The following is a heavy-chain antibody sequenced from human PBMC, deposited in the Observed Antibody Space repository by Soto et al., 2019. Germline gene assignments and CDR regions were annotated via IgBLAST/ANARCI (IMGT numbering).Heavy chain of an antibody. J-gene: IGHJ4*02. V-gene: IGHV3-30*18. CDR3: GKDLMGEQWLGVMHY. CDR1: GFSFSDYG. Sequence: SGGNVVQPGRSLRLSCAASGFSFSDYGMHWVRQAPGKGLESVALLSYDGDKEYYADSVKGRFTISRDNSKNTVFLQMNSLRPEDTAVYYCGKDLMGEQWLGVMHYWGQGTLVTVSS. CDR2: LSYDGDKE. D-gene: IGHD6-19*01.